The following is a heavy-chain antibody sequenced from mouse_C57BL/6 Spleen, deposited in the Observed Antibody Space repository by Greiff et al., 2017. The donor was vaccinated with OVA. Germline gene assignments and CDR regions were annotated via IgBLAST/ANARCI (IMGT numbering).Heavy chain of an antibody. CDR2: LDPENGDT. CDR1: GFNIKDDY. V-gene: IGHV14-4*01. D-gene: IGHD1-1*01. CDR3: TTVVAHYAMDY. J-gene: IGHJ4*01. Sequence: EVQLQQSGAELVRPGASVKLSCTASGFNIKDDYMHWVKQRPEQGLEWIGWLDPENGDTEYASKFQGKATITVDTSSNTAYLQLSSLTSDDTAVYYGTTVVAHYAMDYWGQGTSVTVSS.